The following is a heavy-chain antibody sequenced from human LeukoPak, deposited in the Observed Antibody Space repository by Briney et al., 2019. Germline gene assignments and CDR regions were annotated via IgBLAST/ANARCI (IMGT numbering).Heavy chain of an antibody. CDR1: GFIFSSFE. V-gene: IGHV3-48*03. D-gene: IGHD3-16*01. J-gene: IGHJ4*02. Sequence: GGSLRLSCAAPGFIFSSFEMACVRQAPGKGLEWISYISDSGRIIKDADSVKGRLTISRDDTHNTVYLQMNSLRAADTAIYYCAGGPQYGGSFAYWGQGTLVTVSS. CDR3: AGGPQYGGSFAY. CDR2: ISDSGRII.